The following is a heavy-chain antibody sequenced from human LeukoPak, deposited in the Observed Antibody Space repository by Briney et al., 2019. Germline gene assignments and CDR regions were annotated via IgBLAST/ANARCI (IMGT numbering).Heavy chain of an antibody. CDR1: GFTFSTYA. J-gene: IGHJ4*02. Sequence: GGSLRLSCATSGFTFSTYAMTWVHQAPGKGLEWVSAIDIYATKTNYADSVKGRFTISRDNSKNTLYLQMNSLRGEDTAIYYCARDYKADFWGQGTLVTVSS. V-gene: IGHV3-23*05. CDR3: ARDYKADF. D-gene: IGHD3-10*01. CDR2: IDIYATKT.